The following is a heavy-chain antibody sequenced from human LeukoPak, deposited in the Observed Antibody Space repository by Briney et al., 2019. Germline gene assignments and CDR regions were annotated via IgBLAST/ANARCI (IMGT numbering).Heavy chain of an antibody. Sequence: PGGSLRLSCAVSGFAFSNYDMHWVRQAPGKGLEWVAVIWYDGSNKYYADSVKGRFTISRVNSKNTLYLQMNTLRAEDTAVYYCARDPGGVVYFDYWGQGTLVTVSS. V-gene: IGHV3-33*01. CDR2: IWYDGSNK. CDR1: GFAFSNYD. D-gene: IGHD2-8*01. CDR3: ARDPGGVVYFDY. J-gene: IGHJ4*02.